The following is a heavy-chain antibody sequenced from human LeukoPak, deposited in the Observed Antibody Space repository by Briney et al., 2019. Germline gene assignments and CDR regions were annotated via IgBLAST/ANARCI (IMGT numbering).Heavy chain of an antibody. J-gene: IGHJ4*02. V-gene: IGHV4-59*01. Sequence: SETLSLTCTVSGGSISSYYWSWIRQPPGKGLEWIGYIYYSGSTNYDPSLKSRVTISVDTSKNQFSLKLSSVTAADTAVYYCARGLYGDYVDYWGQGTLVTVSS. D-gene: IGHD4-17*01. CDR3: ARGLYGDYVDY. CDR2: IYYSGST. CDR1: GGSISSYY.